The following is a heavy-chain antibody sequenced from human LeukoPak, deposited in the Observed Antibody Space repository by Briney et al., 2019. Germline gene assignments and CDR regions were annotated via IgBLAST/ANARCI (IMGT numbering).Heavy chain of an antibody. Sequence: GGSLRLSCAASGFTFDDYAMHWVRQAPGKGLEWVSGISWNSGSIGYADSVKGRFTISRDNAKNSLYLQMNSLRAEDTALYYCAKGVRTYYYYYGMDVWGQGTTVTVSS. D-gene: IGHD2-8*01. CDR1: GFTFDDYA. CDR2: ISWNSGSI. CDR3: AKGVRTYYYYYGMDV. V-gene: IGHV3-9*01. J-gene: IGHJ6*02.